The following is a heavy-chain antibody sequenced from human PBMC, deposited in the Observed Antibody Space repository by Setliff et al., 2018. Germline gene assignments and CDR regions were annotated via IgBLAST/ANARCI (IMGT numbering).Heavy chain of an antibody. V-gene: IGHV5-51*01. D-gene: IGHD2-2*01. J-gene: IGHJ6*02. CDR3: ARHGGYCSSTSCYFAHYFYGLDV. Sequence: PGESLKISCETSGYNFTNYWIGWVRQMPGKGLEWMGIIIPGDSDTRYSPSFQGQVTISADKSISTAYLQWSSLKASDTAMYYCARHGGYCSSTSCYFAHYFYGLDVWGQGTTVTVSS. CDR2: IIPGDSDT. CDR1: GYNFTNYW.